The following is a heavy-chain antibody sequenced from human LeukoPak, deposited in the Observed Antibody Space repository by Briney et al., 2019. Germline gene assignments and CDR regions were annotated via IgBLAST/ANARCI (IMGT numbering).Heavy chain of an antibody. CDR2: IKQDGSEK. J-gene: IGHJ4*02. Sequence: GGSLRLSCAASEFTFNTYWMNWVRQAPGKGLEWVANIKQDGSEKFYVDSVKGRFTISRDNTKNSLYLQMNSLRAEDTAVYYCARDLGGSYYTFDYWGQGTLVTVSS. CDR3: ARDLGGSYYTFDY. D-gene: IGHD1-26*01. V-gene: IGHV3-7*01. CDR1: EFTFNTYW.